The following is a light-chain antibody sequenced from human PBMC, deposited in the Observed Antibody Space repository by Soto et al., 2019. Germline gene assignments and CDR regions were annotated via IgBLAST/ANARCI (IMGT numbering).Light chain of an antibody. V-gene: IGLV2-8*01. Sequence: SVLTQPASESGYTGQSVTISCTGTSSDVGAYNYVSWYQQHPGKAPKLMIYEVSKRPSGVSNRFSGSKSGNTASLTISGVLADDEEDDYCCSSSVTAFLYVFGTGTKVTVL. J-gene: IGLJ1*01. CDR1: SSDVGAYNY. CDR3: CSSSVTAFLYV. CDR2: EVS.